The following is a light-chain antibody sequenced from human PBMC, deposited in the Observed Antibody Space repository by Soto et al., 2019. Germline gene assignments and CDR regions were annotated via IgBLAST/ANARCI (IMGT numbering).Light chain of an antibody. Sequence: DVQMTQSPSTLSASVGDTVTFTCRASQSVSGWLAWYQQKPGEAPKLLIYDASALPRGVPSRFSGSGSGTAFTLTISSLEPEDFAVYYCQQRNNWPPGITFGQGTRLEI. CDR2: DAS. V-gene: IGKV1-5*01. J-gene: IGKJ5*01. CDR3: QQRNNWPPGIT. CDR1: QSVSGW.